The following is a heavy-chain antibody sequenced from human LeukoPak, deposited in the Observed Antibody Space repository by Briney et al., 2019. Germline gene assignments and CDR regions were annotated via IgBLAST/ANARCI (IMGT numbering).Heavy chain of an antibody. CDR1: GFPFSDFF. D-gene: IGHD4-17*01. CDR3: ARWTTVKNAFDI. Sequence: GASVKVSCKSSGFPFSDFFIQWVRQAPGQGLEWMGWINPNRGGTTSAPKFQGRVTLTRDTSISTAYLELSGLTSDDTAVYYCARWTTVKNAFDIWGQGTMVTVSS. CDR2: INPNRGGT. V-gene: IGHV1-2*02. J-gene: IGHJ3*02.